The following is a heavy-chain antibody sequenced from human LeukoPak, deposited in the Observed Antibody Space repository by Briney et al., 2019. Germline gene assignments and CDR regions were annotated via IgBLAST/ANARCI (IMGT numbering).Heavy chain of an antibody. V-gene: IGHV1-18*01. Sequence: ASVKVSCKASGYTFTSYGISWGRQAPGQRLEWMGWISAYNGNTNYAQKLQGRVAMTTDTSTSTAYMELRSLRSDDTAVYYCARDSRGWRSLDYWGQGTLVTVSS. CDR2: ISAYNGNT. D-gene: IGHD6-19*01. CDR1: GYTFTSYG. CDR3: ARDSRGWRSLDY. J-gene: IGHJ4*02.